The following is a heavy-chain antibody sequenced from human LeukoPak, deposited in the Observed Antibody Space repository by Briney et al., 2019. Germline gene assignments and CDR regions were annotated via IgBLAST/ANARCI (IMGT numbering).Heavy chain of an antibody. J-gene: IGHJ4*02. V-gene: IGHV3-21*01. D-gene: IGHD3-16*01. CDR1: GFTFSSYS. CDR3: ARFPSYYDYVWGSYTPY. CDR2: ISSSSSYI. Sequence: GGSLRLSCAASGFTFSSYSMNWVRQAPGKGLEWVSSISSSSSYIYYADSVKGRFTISRDNAKNSLYLQMNSLRAEDTAVYYCARFPSYYDYVWGSYTPYWGQGTLVTVSS.